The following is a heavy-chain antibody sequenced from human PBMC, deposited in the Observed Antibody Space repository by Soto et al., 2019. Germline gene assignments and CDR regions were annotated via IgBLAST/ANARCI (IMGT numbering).Heavy chain of an antibody. CDR1: GYNFIAYY. V-gene: IGHV1-46*01. CDR2: INPSSGAT. D-gene: IGHD2-21*02. J-gene: IGHJ4*02. CDR3: AKYCGGDCRHFDA. Sequence: QVQLVQSGAEVKKPGSSVKLSCKASGYNFIAYYMYWVRQAPGQGPEWMGMINPSSGATNYAQKFQGRITVTRDTSTSTVYMELSSLRSEDAAVYYCAKYCGGDCRHFDAWGQGTLDTVSS.